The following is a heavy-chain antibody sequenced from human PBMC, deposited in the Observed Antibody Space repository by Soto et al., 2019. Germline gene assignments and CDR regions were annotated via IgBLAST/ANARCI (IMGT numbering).Heavy chain of an antibody. D-gene: IGHD3-22*01. J-gene: IGHJ4*02. Sequence: FLRLSCAAAGFDFEDFAMHWVRQAPGKGLEWVSLINSDGTDSYYMDSVRGRFTISRDNGKNSLYLQMDRLRPEDTAFYFCAKALYYYDSSPLDHWGQGTLVTVSS. V-gene: IGHV3-43D*04. CDR3: AKALYYYDSSPLDH. CDR2: INSDGTDS. CDR1: GFDFEDFA.